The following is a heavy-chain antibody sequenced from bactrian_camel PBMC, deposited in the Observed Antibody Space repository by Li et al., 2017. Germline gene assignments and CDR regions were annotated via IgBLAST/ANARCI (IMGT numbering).Heavy chain of an antibody. V-gene: IGHV3S53*01. D-gene: IGHD2*01. CDR1: GSTYRFYC. J-gene: IGHJ4*01. Sequence: HVQLVESGGGSVQAGGSLRLSCAPSGSTYRFYCMGWFRRGPGRSREGVAGIDSDGRTTYSPSVNGRFTITRDSHKNILYLQMDSLKPEDTGMYQCAADVNLGMSDGYCYGVENWGQGTQVTVS. CDR2: IDSDGRT. CDR3: AADVNLGMSDGYCYGVEN.